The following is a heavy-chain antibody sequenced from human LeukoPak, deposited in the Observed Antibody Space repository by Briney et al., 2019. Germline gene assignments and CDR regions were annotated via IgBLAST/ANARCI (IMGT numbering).Heavy chain of an antibody. CDR3: VKDCGNGGDRDH. D-gene: IGHD2-21*01. CDR1: GFTFSSYN. CDR2: ISSSSTYI. J-gene: IGHJ4*02. V-gene: IGHV3-21*01. Sequence: GGSLRLSCAASGFTFSSYNMDWVRQAPGKGLEWFSSISSSSTYIYYADSVKGRFTISRDNAKNSLYLQMNSLRAEDTAVYYCVKDCGNGGDRDHWGQGTLVTVSS.